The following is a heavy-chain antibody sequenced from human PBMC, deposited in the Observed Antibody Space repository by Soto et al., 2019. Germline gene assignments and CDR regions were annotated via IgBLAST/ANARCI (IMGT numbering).Heavy chain of an antibody. J-gene: IGHJ3*01. V-gene: IGHV4-38-2*01. Sequence: SETLSLTCAVSNFSISSGYYWGWIRQPPGKGLEYIASIYQRGSTFYNPSLKSRITVSMDTSKNHFSLNLRSVTAADTAVYYCVKSGDYGLDAFDLWGQGTMVTVSS. CDR3: VKSGDYGLDAFDL. CDR2: IYQRGST. CDR1: NFSISSGYY. D-gene: IGHD4-17*01.